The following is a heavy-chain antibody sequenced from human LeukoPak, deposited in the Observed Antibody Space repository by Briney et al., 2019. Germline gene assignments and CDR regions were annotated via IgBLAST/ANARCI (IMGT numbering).Heavy chain of an antibody. D-gene: IGHD3-10*01. J-gene: IGHJ3*02. V-gene: IGHV3-74*01. Sequence: PGGSLRLSCAASRFTFSTYWMHWVRQAPGKGLVWVSRINSDGSSTGYADSVKGRFTISRDNAKNTLYLQMNSLRAEDTAVYYCAKGYPRITDAFDIWGQGTMVTVSS. CDR2: INSDGSST. CDR3: AKGYPRITDAFDI. CDR1: RFTFSTYW.